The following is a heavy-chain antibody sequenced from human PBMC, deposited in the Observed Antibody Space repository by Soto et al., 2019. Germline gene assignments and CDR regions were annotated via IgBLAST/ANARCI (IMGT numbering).Heavy chain of an antibody. CDR2: INAGNGNT. V-gene: IGHV1-3*05. CDR1: GYTFTNYA. J-gene: IGHJ4*02. D-gene: IGHD3-22*01. Sequence: QVQLVQSGAEEKKPGASVKVSCMASGYTFTNYAMHWVRQAPGHRLEWMGWINAGNGNTKYSQKFQGRVTITRDTSASTAYMELSSLRSEDTAVYYCARSSGYYLIDDYWGQGTLVTVSS. CDR3: ARSSGYYLIDDY.